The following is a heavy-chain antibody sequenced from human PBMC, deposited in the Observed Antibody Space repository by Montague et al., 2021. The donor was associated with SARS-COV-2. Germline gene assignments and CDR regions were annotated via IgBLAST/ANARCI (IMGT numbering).Heavy chain of an antibody. CDR3: ARDLLPPRTAIKTNFFGLDV. D-gene: IGHD2-21*02. V-gene: IGHV4-59*01. Sequence: SETLPLTCTVPGGFISSSYWSWIRQPPGKGLEWIGYIYHSGNTNYNPSLKSRVTISIDTSMNQFSLSLSSMTAADTAVYFCARDLLPPRTAIKTNFFGLDVWGQGTTVIVSS. J-gene: IGHJ6*02. CDR2: IYHSGNT. CDR1: GGFISSSY.